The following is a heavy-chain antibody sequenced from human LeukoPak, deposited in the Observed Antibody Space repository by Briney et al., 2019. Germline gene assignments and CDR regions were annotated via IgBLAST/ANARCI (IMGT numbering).Heavy chain of an antibody. CDR3: ARGESGYDPIDY. Sequence: SETLSLTCTVSGCSISSYYWSWIRQPPGKGLEWIGYIYYSGSTNYNPSLKSRVTISVDTSKNQFSLKLSSVTAADTAVYYCARGESGYDPIDYWGQGTLVTVSS. CDR1: GCSISSYY. D-gene: IGHD5-12*01. CDR2: IYYSGST. V-gene: IGHV4-59*01. J-gene: IGHJ4*02.